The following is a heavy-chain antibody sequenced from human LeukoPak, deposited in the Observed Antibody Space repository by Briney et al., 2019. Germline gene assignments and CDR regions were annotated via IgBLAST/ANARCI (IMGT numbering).Heavy chain of an antibody. CDR2: ISYDGSNK. D-gene: IGHD4-17*01. CDR1: GFTFSSYG. CDR3: AKVQDDYGDYGLGFDP. J-gene: IGHJ5*02. V-gene: IGHV3-30*18. Sequence: PGRSLRLSCAASGFTFSSYGMHWVRQAPGKGLEWVAVISYDGSNKYYADSVKGRFTISRDNSKNTLYLQMNSLRAEDTAVYYCAKVQDDYGDYGLGFDPWGQGTLVTVSS.